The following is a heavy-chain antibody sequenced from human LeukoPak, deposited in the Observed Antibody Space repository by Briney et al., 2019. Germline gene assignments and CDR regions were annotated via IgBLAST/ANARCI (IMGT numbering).Heavy chain of an antibody. CDR1: GFTFSSYS. J-gene: IGHJ6*02. CDR2: ISSSSSYI. Sequence: PGGSLRLSCAASGFTFSSYSMNWVRQAPGKGLEWVSSISSSSSYIYYADSVKGRFTISRDNAKNSLYLQMNSLRAEDTAVYYCARALAPYYGMDVWGQGTTVTVSS. V-gene: IGHV3-21*01. CDR3: ARALAPYYGMDV. D-gene: IGHD5-12*01.